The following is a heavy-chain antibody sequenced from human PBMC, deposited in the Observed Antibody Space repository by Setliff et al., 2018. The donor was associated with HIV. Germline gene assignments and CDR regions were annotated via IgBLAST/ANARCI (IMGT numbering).Heavy chain of an antibody. D-gene: IGHD5-12*01. CDR1: GVSISSGGYY. J-gene: IGHJ4*02. CDR3: ARLGESGYDFRGFFDF. V-gene: IGHV4-31*03. CDR2: IYYSGST. Sequence: SETLSLTCTVSGVSISSGGYYWSWVRQHPGKGLEWIGYIYYSGSTYYNPSLKSRVIISVDTSNNQFSLKLHSVSTSDRGVYFCARLGESGYDFRGFFDFWGPGMLVTVSS.